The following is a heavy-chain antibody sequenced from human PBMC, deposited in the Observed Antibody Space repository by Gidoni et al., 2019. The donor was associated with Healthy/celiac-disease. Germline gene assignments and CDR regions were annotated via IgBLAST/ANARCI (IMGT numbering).Heavy chain of an antibody. CDR2: IYYRGST. D-gene: IGHD3-16*01. Sequence: QVQLQESGPGLVKPSQPLSLTCTVSGASIRSGGYYWSWIRQHPGKGLEWIGYIYYRGSTYYNPSLKSRVTISVDTSKNQFSLKLSSVTAADTAVYYCARETKLRLGETDAFDIWGQGTMVTVSS. CDR1: GASIRSGGYY. V-gene: IGHV4-31*03. CDR3: ARETKLRLGETDAFDI. J-gene: IGHJ3*02.